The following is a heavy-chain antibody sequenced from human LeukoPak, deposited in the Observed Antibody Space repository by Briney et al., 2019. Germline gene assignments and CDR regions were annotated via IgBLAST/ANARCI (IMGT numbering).Heavy chain of an antibody. Sequence: SETLSLTCTVSGYSISSGYYWGWIRQPPGKGLEWIGSIYHSGSTYYNPSLKSRVTISVDTSKNQFSLKLSSVTAADTAVYYCARNDDYYGSGSYYSWGQGTLVTVSS. CDR3: ARNDDYYGSGSYYS. D-gene: IGHD3-10*01. CDR2: IYHSGST. CDR1: GYSISSGYY. J-gene: IGHJ4*02. V-gene: IGHV4-38-2*02.